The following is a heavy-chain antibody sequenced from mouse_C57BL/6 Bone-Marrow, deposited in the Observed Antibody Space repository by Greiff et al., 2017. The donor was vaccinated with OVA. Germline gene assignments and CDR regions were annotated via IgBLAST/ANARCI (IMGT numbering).Heavy chain of an antibody. CDR2: ISNGGGST. J-gene: IGHJ4*01. V-gene: IGHV5-12*01. D-gene: IGHD1-1*01. CDR3: ASLVATDYAMDY. CDR1: GFTFSDYY. Sequence: EVKLVESVGGLVQPGGSLKLSCAASGFTFSDYYMYWVRQTPEKRLEWVAYISNGGGSTYYPDTVKGRFTISRDNAKNTLYLQMSRLKSEDTAMYYCASLVATDYAMDYWGQGTSVTVSS.